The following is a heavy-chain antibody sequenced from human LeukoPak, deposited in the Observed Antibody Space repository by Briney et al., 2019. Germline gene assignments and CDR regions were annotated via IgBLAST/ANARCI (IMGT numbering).Heavy chain of an antibody. J-gene: IGHJ4*02. CDR3: AKSLYGGCDY. Sequence: GGSLRLSCAASGFSFSTYAMSWVRQAPGKGLEWVSGVNGNGGSTSYADSVKGRFTIFRDNSKNTVYLQMNSLRVEDTAVYYCAKSLYGGCDYWGQGTVVTVFS. D-gene: IGHD3-16*02. CDR1: GFSFSTYA. CDR2: VNGNGGST. V-gene: IGHV3-23*01.